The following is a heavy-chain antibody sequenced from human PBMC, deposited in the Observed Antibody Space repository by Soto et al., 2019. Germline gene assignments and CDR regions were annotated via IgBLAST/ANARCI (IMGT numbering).Heavy chain of an antibody. CDR1: GGSISSGGYY. Sequence: QVQLQESGPGLVKPSQTLSLTCTVSGGSISSGGYYWTWIRQHPGKGLEWIGYNYYSGITYYNPSPKSRVTISLDTSKNQFSLTLSSVTAAYTAVYYCARGSSIAGLYYGMDVWGQGTTVTVSS. CDR3: ARGSSIAGLYYGMDV. D-gene: IGHD6-6*01. V-gene: IGHV4-31*03. J-gene: IGHJ6*02. CDR2: NYYSGIT.